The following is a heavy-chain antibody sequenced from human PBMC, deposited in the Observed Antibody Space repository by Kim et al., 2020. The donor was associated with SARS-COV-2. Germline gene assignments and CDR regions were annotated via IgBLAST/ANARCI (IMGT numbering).Heavy chain of an antibody. CDR3: ARGMWLGPTYGMDV. D-gene: IGHD6-19*01. V-gene: IGHV3-53*01. CDR2: IYSGGST. J-gene: IGHJ6*02. Sequence: GGSLRLSCAASGFTVSSNYMSWVRQAPGKGLEWVSVIYSGGSTYYADSVKGRFTISRDNSKNTLYLQMNSLRAEDTAVYYCARGMWLGPTYGMDVWGQGTTVTVSS. CDR1: GFTVSSNY.